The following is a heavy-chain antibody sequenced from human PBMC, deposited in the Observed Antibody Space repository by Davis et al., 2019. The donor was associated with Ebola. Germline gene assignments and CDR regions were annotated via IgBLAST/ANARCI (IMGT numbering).Heavy chain of an antibody. CDR1: GASTSTTTYY. CDR2: IYYNGNT. V-gene: IGHV4-39*01. CDR3: TRRRNDYGDYLDS. Sequence: SETLSLTCTVSGASTSTTTYYYWAWIRQSPGKGLEWFGSIYYNGNTYYSPSLRSRVTMSVDSSKNQFSLKLTSVTAADTAMYYWTRRRNDYGDYLDSWDQGTLVTVSS. D-gene: IGHD4-17*01. J-gene: IGHJ4*02.